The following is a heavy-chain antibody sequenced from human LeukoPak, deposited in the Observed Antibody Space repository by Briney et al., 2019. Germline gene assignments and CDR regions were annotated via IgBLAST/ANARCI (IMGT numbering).Heavy chain of an antibody. CDR3: AKDRGPITDY. D-gene: IGHD5-12*01. V-gene: IGHV3-23*01. J-gene: IGHJ4*02. CDR2: ISGSGGST. Sequence: PGGSLRLSCAASGFTVSTNYVSWVRQAPGKGLEWVSGISGSGGSTYYADSVKGRFTISRDNSKNTLYLQMNSLRAEDTAVYYCAKDRGPITDYWGQGTLVTVSS. CDR1: GFTVSTNY.